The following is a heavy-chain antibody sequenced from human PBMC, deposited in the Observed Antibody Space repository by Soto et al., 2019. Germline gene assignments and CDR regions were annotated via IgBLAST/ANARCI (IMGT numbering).Heavy chain of an antibody. Sequence: ASVKVSCKASGYTFTGYYMHWVRQAPGQGLEWMGWINPNSGGTNYAQKFQGWVTMTRDTSISTAYMELSRLRSDDTAVYYCARAGDIVVVPAAKDIYYYYYYGMDVWGQGTTVTVSS. J-gene: IGHJ6*02. D-gene: IGHD2-2*01. CDR3: ARAGDIVVVPAAKDIYYYYYYGMDV. CDR1: GYTFTGYY. V-gene: IGHV1-2*04. CDR2: INPNSGGT.